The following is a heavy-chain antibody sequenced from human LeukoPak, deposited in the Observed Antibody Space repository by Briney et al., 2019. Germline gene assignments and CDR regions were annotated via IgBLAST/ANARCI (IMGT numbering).Heavy chain of an antibody. CDR3: ARQIVVIPSTMGYVGYSWLDP. V-gene: IGHV4-4*09. Sequence: SETLSLTCTVSGGSISSYYWSWIRQPPGKGLEWIGYISTSGSTNCNPSLKSRVTISVDTSKNQFSLKLSSVTAADTAVYYCARQIVVIPSTMGYVGYSWLDPWGQGTLVTVSS. CDR2: ISTSGST. J-gene: IGHJ5*02. D-gene: IGHD2-2*01. CDR1: GGSISSYY.